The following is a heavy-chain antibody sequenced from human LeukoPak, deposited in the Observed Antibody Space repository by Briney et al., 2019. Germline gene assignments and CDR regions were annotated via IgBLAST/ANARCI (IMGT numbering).Heavy chain of an antibody. CDR1: GGTFSSYA. CDR2: IIPIFGTA. J-gene: IGHJ4*02. V-gene: IGHV1-69*13. D-gene: IGHD5-18*01. Sequence: SVTVSCKASGGTFSSYAISWVRQPPGQGLEWMGGIIPIFGTANYAQKFQGRVTITADQSTSTAYMELSSLRSEDTAVYYCARVRKDTAMVFDYWGQGTLVTVSS. CDR3: ARVRKDTAMVFDY.